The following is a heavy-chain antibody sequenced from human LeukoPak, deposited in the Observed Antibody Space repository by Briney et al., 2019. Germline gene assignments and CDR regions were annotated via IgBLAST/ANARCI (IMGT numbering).Heavy chain of an antibody. Sequence: PSETLSLTCTVSGGSISSGGYYWSWIRQPPGKGLEWIGYIYHSGSTYYNPSLKSRVTISVDRSKNQFSLKLSSVTAADTAVYYCAIICIAARLGYRVDAFDIWGQGTMVTVSS. V-gene: IGHV4-30-2*01. D-gene: IGHD6-6*01. CDR3: AIICIAARLGYRVDAFDI. CDR1: GGSISSGGYY. J-gene: IGHJ3*02. CDR2: IYHSGST.